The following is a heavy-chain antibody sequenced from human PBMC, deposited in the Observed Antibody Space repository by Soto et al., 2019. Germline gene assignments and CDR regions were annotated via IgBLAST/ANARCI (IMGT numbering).Heavy chain of an antibody. CDR3: ARKGTSITIFGVASGGYYYYGMDV. J-gene: IGHJ6*02. CDR2: IIPIFGTA. D-gene: IGHD3-3*01. Sequence: SVKVSCKASGGTFSSYAISWVRQAPGQGLEWMGGIIPIFGTANYAQKFQGRVTITADESTSTAYMELSSLRSEDTAVYYCARKGTSITIFGVASGGYYYYGMDVWGQGTTVNVSS. CDR1: GGTFSSYA. V-gene: IGHV1-69*13.